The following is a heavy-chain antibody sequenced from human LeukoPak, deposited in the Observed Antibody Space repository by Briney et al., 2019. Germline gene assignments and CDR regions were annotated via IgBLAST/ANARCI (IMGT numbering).Heavy chain of an antibody. CDR3: STARAFDSRSFDY. CDR1: GYSFTSYW. D-gene: IGHD5-12*01. J-gene: IGHJ4*02. Sequence: GESLRISCKGSGYSFTSYWISWVRQMPGKGLEWMGRIDPSDSYTNYSPSFQGHVTISADKSITTAYLQWASLKASDTAMYYCSTARAFDSRSFDYWGQGSLVTVSS. V-gene: IGHV5-10-1*01. CDR2: IDPSDSYT.